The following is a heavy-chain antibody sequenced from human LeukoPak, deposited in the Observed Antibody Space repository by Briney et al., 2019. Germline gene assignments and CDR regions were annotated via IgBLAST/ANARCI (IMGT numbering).Heavy chain of an antibody. CDR2: MNPNSGDT. J-gene: IGHJ4*02. Sequence: ASVKVSCKASGYTFTSYDINWVRQATGQGLEWMGWMNPNSGDTGYAQKFQGRVTMTRNTSISTAYMEVSSLRSEDTAVYYCAREGCSGGSCYSDYWGQGTLVTVSS. CDR3: AREGCSGGSCYSDY. V-gene: IGHV1-8*01. CDR1: GYTFTSYD. D-gene: IGHD2-15*01.